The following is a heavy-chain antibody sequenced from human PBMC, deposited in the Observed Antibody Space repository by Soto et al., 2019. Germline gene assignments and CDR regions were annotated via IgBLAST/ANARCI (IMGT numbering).Heavy chain of an antibody. V-gene: IGHV1-18*01. Sequence: QVQLVQSGAEVKKPGASVKVSCKASGYTFTSYGISWVRQAPGQGLEWMGWISAYNGNTNYAQKLQGRVTMTTDTSTSTYYMELRSLRSDDTAVYYCARALRHPKQWLVRPCDYWGQGALVTVSS. J-gene: IGHJ4*02. CDR3: ARALRHPKQWLVRPCDY. CDR1: GYTFTSYG. CDR2: ISAYNGNT. D-gene: IGHD6-19*01.